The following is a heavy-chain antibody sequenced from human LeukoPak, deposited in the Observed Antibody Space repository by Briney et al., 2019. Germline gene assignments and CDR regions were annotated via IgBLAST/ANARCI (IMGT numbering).Heavy chain of an antibody. V-gene: IGHV1-69*13. J-gene: IGHJ3*02. CDR3: ARDRPSYYYGSGSYYKIDAFDI. Sequence: SVKVSCKASGGTFSSYAISWVRQAPGQGLEWMGGIIPIFGTANYAQKFQGRVTITADESTSTAYMELSSLRSEDTAVYYCARDRPSYYYGSGSYYKIDAFDIWGQGTMVTVSS. CDR2: IIPIFGTA. D-gene: IGHD3-10*01. CDR1: GGTFSSYA.